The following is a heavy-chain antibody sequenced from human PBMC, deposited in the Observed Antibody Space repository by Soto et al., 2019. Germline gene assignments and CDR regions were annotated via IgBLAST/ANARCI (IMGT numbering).Heavy chain of an antibody. V-gene: IGHV3-11*06. CDR1: GFTFSDYY. CDR3: ARDSRLLILPLAH. D-gene: IGHD3-10*01. J-gene: IGHJ1*01. Sequence: GGSLRLSCTASGFTFSDYYMSWIRQAQGKGLEWVLYISGSRSYAKYADSVKGRSTISRGNTKKSLYLQMNSLRAEDTAAYYCARDSRLLILPLAHLGQGPLVTV. CDR2: ISGSRSYA.